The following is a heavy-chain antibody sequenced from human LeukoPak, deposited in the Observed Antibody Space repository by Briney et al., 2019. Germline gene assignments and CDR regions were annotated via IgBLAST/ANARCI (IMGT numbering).Heavy chain of an antibody. Sequence: GASVKVSCKASGYTFTGYYMHWVRQAPGQGLEWMGWINPNSGNTGYAQKFQGRVTMTRNTSISTAYMELSSLRSEDTAVYYCARGQITMIVVTPTRRHNWFDPWGQGTLVTVSS. CDR3: ARGQITMIVVTPTRRHNWFDP. CDR2: INPNSGNT. V-gene: IGHV1-8*02. J-gene: IGHJ5*02. D-gene: IGHD3-22*01. CDR1: GYTFTGYY.